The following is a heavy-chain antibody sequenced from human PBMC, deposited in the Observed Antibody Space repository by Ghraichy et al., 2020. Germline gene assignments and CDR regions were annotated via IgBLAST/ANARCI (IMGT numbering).Heavy chain of an antibody. CDR2: INHSGST. CDR1: GGSFSGYY. Sequence: SETLSLTCAVYGGSFSGYYWSWIRQPPGKGLEWIGEINHSGSTNYNPSLKSRVTISVDTSKNQFSLKLSSVTAADTAVYYCASLRRDGYNYRYYYMDVWGKGTTVTVSS. V-gene: IGHV4-34*01. J-gene: IGHJ6*03. CDR3: ASLRRDGYNYRYYYMDV. D-gene: IGHD5-24*01.